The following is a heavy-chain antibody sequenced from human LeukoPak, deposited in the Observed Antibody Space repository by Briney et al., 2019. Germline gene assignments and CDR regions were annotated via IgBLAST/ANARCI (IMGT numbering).Heavy chain of an antibody. CDR1: GFTFSSYG. CDR3: ARDYLDWYFDL. V-gene: IGHV3-33*01. J-gene: IGHJ2*01. CDR2: IWYDGSNK. Sequence: GGSLRLSCAASGFTFSSYGMPWVRQAPGKGLEGVAVIWYDGSNKYYADSVKGRFTISRDNSKNTLYLQMNSLRAEDTAVYYCARDYLDWYFDLWGRGTLVTVSS.